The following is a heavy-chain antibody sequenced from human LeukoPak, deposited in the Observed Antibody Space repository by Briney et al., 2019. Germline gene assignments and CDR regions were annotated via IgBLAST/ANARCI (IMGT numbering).Heavy chain of an antibody. CDR2: IKSKIDGGSA. D-gene: IGHD6-13*01. CDR1: GFTFSNTW. V-gene: IGHV3-15*01. J-gene: IGHJ4*02. Sequence: PGGSLRLSCAASGFTFSNTWMSWVRQAPGKGLEWVGRIKSKIDGGSADYAAPVKGRFTISRDDSKGTLYLRVNSLKTEDTAVYYCTTSGGNIVAAVWGQGTLVTVFS. CDR3: TTSGGNIVAAV.